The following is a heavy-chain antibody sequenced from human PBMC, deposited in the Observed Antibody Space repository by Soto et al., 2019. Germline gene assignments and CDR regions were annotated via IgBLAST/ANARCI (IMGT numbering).Heavy chain of an antibody. CDR3: ARDFDVWGSYRYSRY. CDR1: GYTFTSYA. Sequence: GASVKVSCKASGYTFTSYAMHWVRQAPGQRLEWMGWINAGNGNTKYSQKFQGRVTITRDTSASTAYMELSSLRSEDTAVYYCARDFDVWGSYRYSRYWGQGTLVTVSS. V-gene: IGHV1-3*01. J-gene: IGHJ4*02. D-gene: IGHD3-16*02. CDR2: INAGNGNT.